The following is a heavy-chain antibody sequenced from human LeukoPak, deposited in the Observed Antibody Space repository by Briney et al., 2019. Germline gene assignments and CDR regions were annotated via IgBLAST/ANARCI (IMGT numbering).Heavy chain of an antibody. V-gene: IGHV3-11*01. D-gene: IGHD5-24*01. CDR2: ISSSGGNI. CDR3: ARADGYNPIYYYYGMDV. Sequence: GGSLRLSCAASGFIFSDYYMSWIRQAPGEGLEWVSYISSSGGNIYYADSVKGRFTISRDNAKNSLYLQMNSLRAEDTAVYYCARADGYNPIYYYYGMDVWGQGTTVTVSS. CDR1: GFIFSDYY. J-gene: IGHJ6*02.